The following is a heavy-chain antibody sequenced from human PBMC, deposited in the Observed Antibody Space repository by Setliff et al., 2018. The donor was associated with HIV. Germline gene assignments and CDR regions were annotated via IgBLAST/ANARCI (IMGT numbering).Heavy chain of an antibody. Sequence: SETLSLTCSVSSGSVSGYYWGWIRQPPGKGLEWIGTFYYNGDSRYDPSLKSRVSISVDASKNQFSLRLNSVTVADTAVYFCARSSRGSLRDLDYWGPGTLVTVSS. CDR3: ARSSRGSLRDLDY. V-gene: IGHV4-59*08. J-gene: IGHJ4*02. CDR2: FYYNGDS. D-gene: IGHD2-21*02. CDR1: SGSVSGYY.